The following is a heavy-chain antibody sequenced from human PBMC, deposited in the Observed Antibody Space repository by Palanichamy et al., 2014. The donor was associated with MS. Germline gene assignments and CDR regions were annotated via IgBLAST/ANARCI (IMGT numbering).Heavy chain of an antibody. D-gene: IGHD2-15*01. Sequence: EVQLVESGGNLVQPGGSLRLSCAASGFTFSSYSLNWVHQAPGKGLEWVSYISVGSKTIYYADSVKGRFTISRDNAKNSMYLQMNSLRGEDTAVYYCASASYCSDNSCPWGYGMDAWGQGTAVTVS. CDR3: ASASYCSDNSCPWGYGMDA. CDR1: GFTFSSYS. J-gene: IGHJ6*02. CDR2: ISVGSKTI. V-gene: IGHV3-48*01.